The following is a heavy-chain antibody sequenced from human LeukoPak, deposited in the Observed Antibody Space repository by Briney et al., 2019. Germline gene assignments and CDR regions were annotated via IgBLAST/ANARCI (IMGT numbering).Heavy chain of an antibody. CDR1: GGSISSSNW. CDR2: IYHSGST. CDR3: ARITSPESQEIAFDI. Sequence: PSGTLSLTCAVSGGSISSSNWWSWVRQPPGKGLEWIGEIYHSGSTNYNPSLKSRVTISVDKSKNQFSLKLSSVTAADTAVYYCARITSPESQEIAFDIWGQGTMVTVSS. V-gene: IGHV4-4*02. J-gene: IGHJ3*02. D-gene: IGHD5-24*01.